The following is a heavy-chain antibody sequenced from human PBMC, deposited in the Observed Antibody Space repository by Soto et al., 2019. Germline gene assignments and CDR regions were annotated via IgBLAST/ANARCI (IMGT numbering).Heavy chain of an antibody. J-gene: IGHJ4*02. V-gene: IGHV3-21*01. Sequence: EVQLVESGGGLVKPGGSLRLSCAASGFTFSSYSMNWVRQAPGKGLEWVSSISSSSSYIYYADSVKGRFTISRDNAKNSLYLQMNSLRAEDTAVYYCARGPAAISSNYYWGQGTLVTVSS. CDR2: ISSSSSYI. CDR3: ARGPAAISSNYY. CDR1: GFTFSSYS. D-gene: IGHD2-2*01.